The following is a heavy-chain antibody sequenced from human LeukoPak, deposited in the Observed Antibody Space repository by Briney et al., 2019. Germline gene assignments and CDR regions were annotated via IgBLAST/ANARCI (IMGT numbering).Heavy chain of an antibody. V-gene: IGHV3-66*02. CDR2: IYSGGST. CDR1: GFTLSSNY. Sequence: GGSLRLSCAASGFTLSSNYMSWVRQAPGKGLEGVSVIYSGGSTYYADSVKGRFTISRDNSKNTLYLQMNSLRAEDTAVYYCAREPQLWGQGTLVTVSS. J-gene: IGHJ4*02. D-gene: IGHD6-13*01. CDR3: AREPQL.